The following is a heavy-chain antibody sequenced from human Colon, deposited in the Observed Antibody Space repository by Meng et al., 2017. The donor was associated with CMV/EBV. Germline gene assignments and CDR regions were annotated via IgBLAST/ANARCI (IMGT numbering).Heavy chain of an antibody. Sequence: GESLKISCAASGFTFSSYAMTWVRQAPGKGLEWVSVITTSGGRHYADSVKGRFTISSDNSKSTVYLQMNSLRAEDTAQYYCARAEGDYRVDPWGQGTLVTVSS. D-gene: IGHD4-11*01. J-gene: IGHJ5*02. CDR3: ARAEGDYRVDP. CDR2: ITTSGGR. V-gene: IGHV3-23*01. CDR1: GFTFSSYA.